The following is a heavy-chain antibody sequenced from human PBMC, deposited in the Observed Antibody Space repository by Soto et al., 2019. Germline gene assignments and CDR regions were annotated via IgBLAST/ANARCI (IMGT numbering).Heavy chain of an antibody. CDR1: GYTLTNTG. V-gene: IGHV1-18*01. Sequence: QVPLVQSGAEVKKPGASVTVSCKASGYTLTNTGISWVRQAPGQGLEWMGWVNTYNGNTHYLQRLQGRVTMTTDTSTSTVYMELRSLTSVDTAIYYCARDSYGDLDYWGQGTLVTVSS. CDR3: ARDSYGDLDY. J-gene: IGHJ4*02. CDR2: VNTYNGNT. D-gene: IGHD4-17*01.